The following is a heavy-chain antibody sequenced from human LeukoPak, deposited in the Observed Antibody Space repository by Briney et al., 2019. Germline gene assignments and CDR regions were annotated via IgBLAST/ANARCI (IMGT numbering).Heavy chain of an antibody. Sequence: ASVRVSCKASGYTFTSYDINWVRQVTGQGLEWMGWMNPNSGNTGYVQKFQGRVTMTRNTSISTAYMELSSLRSEDTAVYYCARDLVVPAAIGGYYYGMDVWGQGTTVTVSS. CDR1: GYTFTSYD. D-gene: IGHD2-2*02. CDR2: MNPNSGNT. V-gene: IGHV1-8*01. J-gene: IGHJ6*02. CDR3: ARDLVVPAAIGGYYYGMDV.